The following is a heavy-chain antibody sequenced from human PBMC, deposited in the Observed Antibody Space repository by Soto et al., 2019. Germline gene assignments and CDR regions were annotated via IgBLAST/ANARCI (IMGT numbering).Heavy chain of an antibody. CDR2: ISYDGSNK. CDR1: GFTFTSYA. J-gene: IGHJ3*02. V-gene: IGHV3-30-3*01. D-gene: IGHD3-22*01. CDR3: ARETGDDSSGRAFDI. Sequence: QVQLVESGGGVVQPGRSLRLSCAASGFTFTSYAMHWVRQAPGKGLEWVAVISYDGSNKYYADSLKGRITISRDNSKNTLYLQMNSLRAEDTAVYYCARETGDDSSGRAFDIWGQGTMVTVSS.